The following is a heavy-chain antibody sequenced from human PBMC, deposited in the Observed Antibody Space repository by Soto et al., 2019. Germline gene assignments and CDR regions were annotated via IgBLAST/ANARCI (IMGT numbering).Heavy chain of an antibody. J-gene: IGHJ4*02. CDR3: AKSSRYCSGGVCFYYFDY. V-gene: IGHV3-23*01. CDR1: GFTFGSYA. CDR2: IGGNGVTT. D-gene: IGHD2-15*01. Sequence: EVQLLESGGGLVQPGGSLRLSCAASGFTFGSYAWSWVRQAPGKGLDWVSTIGGNGVTTFYADSVKGRFTISRDVSKNTVFLQMSSLRAEDTAVYYCAKSSRYCSGGVCFYYFDYWGQGTLVTVSS.